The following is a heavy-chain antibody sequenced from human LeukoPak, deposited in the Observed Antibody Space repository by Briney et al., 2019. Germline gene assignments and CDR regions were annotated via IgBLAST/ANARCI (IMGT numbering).Heavy chain of an antibody. CDR1: GFTFSTFA. CDR3: AKDVGFWSGYHAALDC. D-gene: IGHD3-3*01. Sequence: GGSLRLSCAASGFTFSTFAMSWVRQAPGKGLEWVSHIDPSGGNTYYADFVKGRFTISRDNSRNTLFLQMDSLRAEDTAVYYCAKDVGFWSGYHAALDCWGQGTLVTVSS. J-gene: IGHJ4*02. V-gene: IGHV3-23*01. CDR2: IDPSGGNT.